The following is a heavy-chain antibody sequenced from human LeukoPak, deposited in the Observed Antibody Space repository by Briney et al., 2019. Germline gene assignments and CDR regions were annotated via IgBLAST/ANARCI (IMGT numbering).Heavy chain of an antibody. CDR3: ARSQPGDGDPLNY. V-gene: IGHV3-7*01. CDR1: GFTFSSYW. J-gene: IGHJ4*02. D-gene: IGHD4-17*01. CDR2: IKQDGSEK. Sequence: GGSLRLSCAASGFTFSSYWMSWVRQAPGTGLEWVANIKQDGSEKYYVDSVKGRFTISRDNAKNSLYLQMNSLRVEDTAVYYCARSQPGDGDPLNYWGQGTLVTVSS.